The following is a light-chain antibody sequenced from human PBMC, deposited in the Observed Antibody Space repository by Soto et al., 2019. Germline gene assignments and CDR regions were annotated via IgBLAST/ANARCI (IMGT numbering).Light chain of an antibody. J-gene: IGKJ1*01. CDR2: EAS. V-gene: IGKV3-11*01. CDR3: LREYGDSWT. Sequence: EMVLTQSPATLPLSPGERATLACRASQSVGNNLAWYQQKRGQAPRRLIYEASTRATGIPARFSGSGSGTAFTLPISSIEPEDFASYYCLREYGDSWTIGQGTKVEIE. CDR1: QSVGNN.